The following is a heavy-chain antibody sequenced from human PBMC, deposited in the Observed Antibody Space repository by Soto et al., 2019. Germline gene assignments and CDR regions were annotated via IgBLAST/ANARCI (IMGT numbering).Heavy chain of an antibody. CDR3: ARGYGDYSSVPSKSRGYWFDP. J-gene: IGHJ5*01. Sequence: PSETLSLTCTVSGGSISSGGYYWSWIRQHPGKGLEWIGYIYYSGSTYYNPSLKSRVTISVDTSKNQFSLKLSSVTAADTAVYYCARGYGDYSSVPSKSRGYWFDPWGQGTLVTVSS. V-gene: IGHV4-31*03. D-gene: IGHD4-17*01. CDR1: GGSISSGGYY. CDR2: IYYSGST.